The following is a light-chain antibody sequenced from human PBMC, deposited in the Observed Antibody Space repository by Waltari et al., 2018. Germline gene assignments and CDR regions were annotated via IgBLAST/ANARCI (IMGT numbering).Light chain of an antibody. J-gene: IGLJ3*02. CDR3: QSYDSSNQV. CDR1: SGSIGSNY. CDR2: EDN. V-gene: IGLV6-57*02. Sequence: FMLTQPHSVSESPGQTVTISCTSNSGSIGSNYVQWYQQRPGSAPTTVIYEDNQRPSGVPDRFSGSIDSSSNSASLTISGLKTEDEADYYCQSYDSSNQVFGGGTRLTVL.